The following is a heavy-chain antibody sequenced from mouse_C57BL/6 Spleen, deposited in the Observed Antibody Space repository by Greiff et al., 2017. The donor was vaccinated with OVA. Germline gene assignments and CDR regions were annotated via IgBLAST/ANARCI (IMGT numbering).Heavy chain of an antibody. J-gene: IGHJ1*03. Sequence: VQLQQPGAELVKPGASVKLSCKASGYTFTSYWMQWVKQRPGQGLEWIGEIDPSDSYTNYNQKFKGKATLTVDTSSSTAYMQLSSLTSEDSAVYYCARGRVYFDVWGTGTTVTVSS. CDR3: ARGRVYFDV. CDR2: IDPSDSYT. V-gene: IGHV1-50*01. CDR1: GYTFTSYW.